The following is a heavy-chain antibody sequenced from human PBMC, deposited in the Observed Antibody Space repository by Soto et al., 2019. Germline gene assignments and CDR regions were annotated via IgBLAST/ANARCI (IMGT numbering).Heavy chain of an antibody. CDR3: ARPYGGKIGDAPDL. CDR1: GFTFSTYA. Sequence: HPGGSLRLSCAASGFTFSTYAMSWVRQVPGKGLEWVSTISDAAGSAYYVDSVKGRFTISRDNSKKTLYPQMNSLRAEDSAVYYCARPYGGKIGDAPDLWGQGTMVTVSS. D-gene: IGHD4-17*01. J-gene: IGHJ3*01. CDR2: ISDAAGSA. V-gene: IGHV3-23*01.